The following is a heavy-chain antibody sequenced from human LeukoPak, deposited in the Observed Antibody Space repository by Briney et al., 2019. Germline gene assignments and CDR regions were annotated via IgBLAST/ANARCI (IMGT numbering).Heavy chain of an antibody. D-gene: IGHD3-9*01. CDR1: GFTLSSYW. Sequence: GGSLRLSCAASGFTLSSYWMSWVRQAPGKGLEWVANINRDGSEKYYVDSVKGRFTISRDNAKNSLYLQMNSLRAEDTAVYYCAKLVIISSGAFDIWGQGTMVTVSS. V-gene: IGHV3-7*02. CDR2: INRDGSEK. CDR3: AKLVIISSGAFDI. J-gene: IGHJ3*02.